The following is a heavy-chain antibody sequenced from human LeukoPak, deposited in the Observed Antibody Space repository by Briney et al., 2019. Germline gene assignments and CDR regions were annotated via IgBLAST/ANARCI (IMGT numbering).Heavy chain of an antibody. Sequence: GGSLRLSCAASGFTFSSYSMNWVRQAPGKGLEWVSSISSSSSYIYYADSVKGRFTISRDYAKNSLYLQMNSLRAEDTAVYYCARGIRGSVGPPRDYWGQGTLVTVSS. J-gene: IGHJ4*02. V-gene: IGHV3-21*01. D-gene: IGHD3-10*01. CDR1: GFTFSSYS. CDR3: ARGIRGSVGPPRDY. CDR2: ISSSSSYI.